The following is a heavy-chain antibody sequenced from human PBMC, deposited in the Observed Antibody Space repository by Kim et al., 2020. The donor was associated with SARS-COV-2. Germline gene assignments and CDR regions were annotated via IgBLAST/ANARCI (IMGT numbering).Heavy chain of an antibody. CDR1: GGSISSFF. Sequence: SETLSLTCTVSGGSISSFFWSWILQPPGKGLEWIGYIFYSGSTNYNPSLKSRVTISVDTSKNQFSLSLSSVTAADTAVYYCASFVSGTNYFDCWGQGTLV. CDR2: IFYSGST. D-gene: IGHD6-19*01. J-gene: IGHJ4*02. V-gene: IGHV4-59*08. CDR3: ASFVSGTNYFDC.